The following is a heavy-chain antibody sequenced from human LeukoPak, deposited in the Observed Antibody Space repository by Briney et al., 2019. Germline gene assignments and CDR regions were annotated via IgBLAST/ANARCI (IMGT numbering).Heavy chain of an antibody. D-gene: IGHD4-17*01. J-gene: IGHJ4*02. Sequence: PGGSLRLSCAASGFTFGSYVMSWVRQAPGKGLEWVSDISLSGGSTYYADSVKVRFTISRDNSKNTLYLQLVNLRAEDTAVYYCARRNYDDHGDPFDYWGQGTLVTVSS. CDR2: ISLSGGST. V-gene: IGHV3-23*01. CDR1: GFTFGSYV. CDR3: ARRNYDDHGDPFDY.